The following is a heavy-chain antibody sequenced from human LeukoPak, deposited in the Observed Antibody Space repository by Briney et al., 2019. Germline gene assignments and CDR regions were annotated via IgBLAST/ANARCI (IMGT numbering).Heavy chain of an antibody. V-gene: IGHV3-30*04. CDR3: ARALDSSSWYYDY. D-gene: IGHD6-13*01. CDR1: GFTFSSYA. CDR2: ISYDGSNK. J-gene: IGHJ4*02. Sequence: GGSLRLSCAASGFTFSSYAMHWVRQAPGKGLEWVAVISYDGSNKYYADSVKGRFTISRDNSKNTLYLQMNSLRAEDTAVYYCARALDSSSWYYDYWGQGTLVTVSS.